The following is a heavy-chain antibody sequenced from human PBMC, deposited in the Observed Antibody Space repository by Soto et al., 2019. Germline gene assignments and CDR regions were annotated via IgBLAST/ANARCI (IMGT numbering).Heavy chain of an antibody. CDR2: MNPNSGNT. CDR3: ASPQRCSISTSCYGVGALLTYYFAY. Sequence: QVQLVQSGAEVKKPGASVKVSCKASGYTFTSYDINWVRQATGQGLEWMGWMNPNSGNTGYAQKFQGRFTMTRNTSMSTDYMELSGLRSEDSAVYYCASPQRCSISTSCYGVGALLTYYFAYCGQGALITVSS. J-gene: IGHJ4*02. CDR1: GYTFTSYD. D-gene: IGHD2-2*01. V-gene: IGHV1-8*01.